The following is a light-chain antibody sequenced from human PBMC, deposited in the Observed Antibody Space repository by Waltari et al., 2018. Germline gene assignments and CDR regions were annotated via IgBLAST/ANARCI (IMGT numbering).Light chain of an antibody. CDR3: QLYGSSPLFT. CDR1: QSLTSNY. J-gene: IGKJ3*01. Sequence: EIVLTQSPGTLSLSPGERATLSCRASQSLTSNYLAWYQQKPGQAPRLRIYGAASRATVIPDRVSGGGSGTDFTLTVSSLEPEDFAVYYCQLYGSSPLFTFGPGTRVDVK. CDR2: GAA. V-gene: IGKV3-20*01.